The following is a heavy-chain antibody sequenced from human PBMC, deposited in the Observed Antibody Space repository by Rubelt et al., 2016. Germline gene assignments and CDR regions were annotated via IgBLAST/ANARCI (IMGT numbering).Heavy chain of an antibody. D-gene: IGHD2-2*02. V-gene: IGHV3-33*01. J-gene: IGHJ6*02. CDR3: ARNLYYGMDV. CDR2: IWYDGGYK. CDR1: GFTFRTYG. Sequence: GGGVVQPGRSLRLSCAASGFTFRTYGMHWVRQAPGMGLEWVAVIWYDGGYKYNADSVQGRFTISRDNAKNTLYLQMNSLRAEDTAVYYCARNLYYGMDVWGQGTTVTVSS.